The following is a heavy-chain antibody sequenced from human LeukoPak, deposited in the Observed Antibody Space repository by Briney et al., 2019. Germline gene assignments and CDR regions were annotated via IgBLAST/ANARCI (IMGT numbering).Heavy chain of an antibody. CDR3: ARDMVAATPYYYYYMDV. CDR1: GGSISSSSYY. Sequence: SETLSLTCTVSGGSISSSSYYWGWIRQPPGKGLEWIGSIYYSGSTYYNPSLKSRVTMSVDTSKNQFSLKLSSVTAADTAVYYCARDMVAATPYYYYYMDVWGKGTTVTISS. J-gene: IGHJ6*03. D-gene: IGHD2-15*01. V-gene: IGHV4-39*07. CDR2: IYYSGST.